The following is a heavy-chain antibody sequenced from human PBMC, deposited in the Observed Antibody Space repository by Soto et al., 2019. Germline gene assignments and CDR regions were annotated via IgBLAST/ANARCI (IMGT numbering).Heavy chain of an antibody. CDR2: IYYSGST. CDR3: ARVGRFLEWFYNWFDP. V-gene: IGHV4-39*01. D-gene: IGHD3-3*01. J-gene: IGHJ5*02. CDR1: GGSISSSSYY. Sequence: SETLSLTCTVSGGSISSSSYYWGWIRQPPGKGLEWIGSIYYSGSTYYNPSLKSRVTISVDTSKNQFSLKLSSVTAADTAVYYCARVGRFLEWFYNWFDPWGQGTLVTVSS.